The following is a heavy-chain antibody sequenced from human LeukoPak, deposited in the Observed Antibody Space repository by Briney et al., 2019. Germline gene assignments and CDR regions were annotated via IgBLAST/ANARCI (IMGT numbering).Heavy chain of an antibody. D-gene: IGHD1-26*01. CDR3: ARGPAANSGSYYVGDN. CDR1: GFTFSSYS. J-gene: IGHJ4*02. CDR2: INNAGSNT. Sequence: GGSLRLSCAASGFTFSSYSMNWVRQAPGKGLVWVSRINNAGSNTSYADSVKGRFTISRDNAKNTLYLQMSSLRAEDTAVYYCARGPAANSGSYYVGDNWGQGSLVIVSS. V-gene: IGHV3-74*01.